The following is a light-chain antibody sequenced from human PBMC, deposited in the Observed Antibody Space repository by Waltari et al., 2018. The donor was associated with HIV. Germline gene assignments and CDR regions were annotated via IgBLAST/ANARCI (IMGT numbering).Light chain of an antibody. J-gene: IGLJ2*01. V-gene: IGLV2-14*03. Sequence: QSALTQPASVSGSPGQSTTLPCNGTTTDIGGYNYVTWYQRHPDKAPKLIIFGVSNRPSGISSRFSGSKSGNTASLTISGLQAEDEADYYCCSYTKLTTHYVLFGGGTKLTVL. CDR3: CSYTKLTTHYVL. CDR2: GVS. CDR1: TTDIGGYNY.